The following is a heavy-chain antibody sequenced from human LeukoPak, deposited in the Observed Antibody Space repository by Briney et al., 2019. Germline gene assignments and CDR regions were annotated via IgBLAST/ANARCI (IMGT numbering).Heavy chain of an antibody. CDR1: EYTSSYFY. V-gene: IGHV1-2*02. J-gene: IGHJ5*02. Sequence: ASVKVSCQASEYTSSYFYLNWVRQAPGQGLEWMGWINPYTGATIYAQNFQGRVTMTWDASIGTGYVELTRLTSDDTALYYCATSTVTLTRDPWGQGTLVTVSS. D-gene: IGHD1-1*01. CDR2: INPYTGAT. CDR3: ATSTVTLTRDP.